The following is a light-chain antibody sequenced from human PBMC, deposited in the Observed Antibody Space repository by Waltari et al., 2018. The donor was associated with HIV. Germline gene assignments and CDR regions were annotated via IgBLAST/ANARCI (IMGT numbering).Light chain of an antibody. Sequence: SYELTQPPSVSVSPGQTARLTCSGDALPKQYAYWYQQRPSQAHVLVIYKDTERPSGIPERFSGSSSGTTATLTIIGVQAQDEADYHCQSADSNASLWVFGGGTKLTVL. CDR3: QSADSNASLWV. V-gene: IGLV3-25*03. CDR1: ALPKQY. J-gene: IGLJ3*02. CDR2: KDT.